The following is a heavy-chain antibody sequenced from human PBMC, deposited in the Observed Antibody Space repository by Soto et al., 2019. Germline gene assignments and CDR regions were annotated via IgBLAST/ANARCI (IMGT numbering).Heavy chain of an antibody. CDR1: GFSLSTSGVG. CDR3: AHRAGLQGNWDGGYFDS. D-gene: IGHD1-1*01. J-gene: IGHJ4*02. V-gene: IGHV2-5*02. CDR2: IYWDDDN. Sequence: QITLKESGPTRVKPTQTLTLTCVFSGFSLSTSGVGVGWIRQPPGKALEWLAFIYWDDDNRYSPSLKSRLSVTTDTSKTPGAPTMPNIDPVDTATYFCAHRAGLQGNWDGGYFDSWGQGTLVTVSS.